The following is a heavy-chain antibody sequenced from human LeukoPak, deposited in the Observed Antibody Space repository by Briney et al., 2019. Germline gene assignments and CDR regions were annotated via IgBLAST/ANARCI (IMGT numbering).Heavy chain of an antibody. CDR1: GYTFTSYG. Sequence: GASVKVSCKASGYTFTSYGISWVRQAPGQGLEWMGWISAYNGNTNYAQKPQGRVTMTTDTSTSTAYMELRSLRSDDTAVYYCARLAPNRYYYDSSGYRDYWGQGTLVTVSS. CDR3: ARLAPNRYYYDSSGYRDY. CDR2: ISAYNGNT. J-gene: IGHJ4*02. D-gene: IGHD3-22*01. V-gene: IGHV1-18*01.